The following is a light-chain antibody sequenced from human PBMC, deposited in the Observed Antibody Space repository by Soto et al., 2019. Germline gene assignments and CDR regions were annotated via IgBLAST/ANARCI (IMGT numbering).Light chain of an antibody. CDR1: SKYVGSYSS. J-gene: IGLJ1*01. CDR2: EVT. Sequence: QSVLTQPPPPSGSPGQSVTVSRPGKSKYVGSYSSVAWYQQHPGKAPKLIIYEVTKRPSGVPDRFSGARSGNTAFLTVSGLQADDEADYYCSAHAGSNNYVFGTGTKVTVL. V-gene: IGLV2-8*01. CDR3: SAHAGSNNYV.